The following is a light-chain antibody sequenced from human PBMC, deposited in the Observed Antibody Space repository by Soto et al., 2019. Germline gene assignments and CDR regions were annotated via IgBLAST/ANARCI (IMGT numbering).Light chain of an antibody. Sequence: QPVLTQPPSASGTPGQRVTISCSGSSSNIGSNTVNWYQQLPGTAPKLLIHNNNQRPSGVPDRVSGSKSGTSASLAISGLQSEDEADYYCAAWDDSLNGHVFGGGTKLTVL. V-gene: IGLV1-44*01. CDR2: NNN. CDR1: SSNIGSNT. J-gene: IGLJ2*01. CDR3: AAWDDSLNGHV.